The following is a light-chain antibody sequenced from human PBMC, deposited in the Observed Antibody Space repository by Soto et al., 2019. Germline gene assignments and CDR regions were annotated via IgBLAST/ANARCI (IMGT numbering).Light chain of an antibody. CDR3: QQYGSSPVT. Sequence: ETVLTQSPGALPLSPGERATLSCRASQSVSNNYLAWYQQKPGQAPRLLIYGASSRATGIPDRFSGSGSGTDFTLTISRLEPEDFAVYYCQQYGSSPVTFGGGTKVEIK. CDR2: GAS. CDR1: QSVSNNY. J-gene: IGKJ4*01. V-gene: IGKV3-20*01.